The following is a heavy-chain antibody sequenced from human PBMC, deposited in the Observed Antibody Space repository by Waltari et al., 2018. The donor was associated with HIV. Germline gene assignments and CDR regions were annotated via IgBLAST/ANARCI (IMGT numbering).Heavy chain of an antibody. CDR1: GFSLSTSGVG. V-gene: IGHV2-5*01. CDR2: IYWNDDK. D-gene: IGHD5-12*01. CDR3: AHFGYSGYDFLGMDV. Sequence: QITLKESGPTLVKPTQTLTLTCTFSGFSLSTSGVGVGWLRQPPGKALEWLALIYWNDDKRYSPSLKSRLTITKDTSKNQVVLTMTNMDPVDTATYYCAHFGYSGYDFLGMDVWGQGTTVTVSS. J-gene: IGHJ6*02.